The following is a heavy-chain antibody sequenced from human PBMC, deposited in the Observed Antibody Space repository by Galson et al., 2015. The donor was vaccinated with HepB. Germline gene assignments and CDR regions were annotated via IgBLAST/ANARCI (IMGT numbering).Heavy chain of an antibody. CDR2: INSDGSNT. CDR3: ARDGDYYDSSGYYSDAFDI. J-gene: IGHJ3*02. Sequence: PLRLSCADPAFNYRSPLMHWALQDPGKGLVWVSGINSDGSNTKYADSVKGRFTISRDNAKNSLYLQMNSLRAEDTAVYYCARDGDYYDSSGYYSDAFDIWGQGTMVTVSS. CDR1: AFNYRSPL. D-gene: IGHD3-22*01. V-gene: IGHV3-74*01.